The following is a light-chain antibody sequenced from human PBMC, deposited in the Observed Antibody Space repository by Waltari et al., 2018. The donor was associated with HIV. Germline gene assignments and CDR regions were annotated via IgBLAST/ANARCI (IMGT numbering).Light chain of an antibody. V-gene: IGKV3-15*01. J-gene: IGKJ1*01. CDR2: AAA. CDR3: QQYNNWPRT. CDR1: QSLTIN. Sequence: EIVMTQSPATLSVSPGERATLSCRASQSLTINLAWYQQKPGQAPRLLLSAAATRATGIPARFTGSGSGTEFTLTISSLQSEDFAFYYCQQYNNWPRTFGQGTKVEIK.